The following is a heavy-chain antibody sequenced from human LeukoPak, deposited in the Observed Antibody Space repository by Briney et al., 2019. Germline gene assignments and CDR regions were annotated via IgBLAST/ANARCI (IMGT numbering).Heavy chain of an antibody. CDR2: ISGSGGST. CDR3: AKSGVYYDFWSGYYDDY. CDR1: GFTFSSYA. V-gene: IGHV3-23*01. J-gene: IGHJ4*02. D-gene: IGHD3-3*01. Sequence: GGSLRPSCAASGFTFSSYAMSWVRQAPGKGLEWVSAISGSGGSTYYADSVKGRFTISRDNSKNTLYLQMNSLRAEDTAVYYCAKSGVYYDFWSGYYDDYWGQGTLVTVSS.